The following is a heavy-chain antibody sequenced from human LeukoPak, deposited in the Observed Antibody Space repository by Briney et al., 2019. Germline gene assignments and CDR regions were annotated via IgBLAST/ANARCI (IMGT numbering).Heavy chain of an antibody. CDR1: GGSFSGYY. J-gene: IGHJ4*02. CDR2: INHSGST. CDR3: ARVAVAGSL. D-gene: IGHD6-19*01. V-gene: IGHV4-34*01. Sequence: SETLSLTCAVYGGSFSGYYWSWIRQPPGKGLEWIGEINHSGSTNYNPSLKSRVTISVDTSENQFSLKLSSVTAADTAVYYCARVAVAGSLWGQGTLVTVSS.